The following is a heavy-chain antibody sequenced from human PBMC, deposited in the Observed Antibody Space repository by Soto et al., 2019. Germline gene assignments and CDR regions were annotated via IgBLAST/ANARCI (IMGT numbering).Heavy chain of an antibody. J-gene: IGHJ4*02. CDR1: GGSFSGYY. CDR3: ARRSTFYYDSSGYYV. D-gene: IGHD3-22*01. V-gene: IGHV4-34*01. Sequence: QVQLQQWGAGLLKPSETLSLTCAVYGGSFSGYYWSWIREPPGKGLEWIGEINHSGSTNYNPSLKSRVTISVDTSKNQFSLKLSSVTDADTAVYYCARRSTFYYDSSGYYVWGQGTLVTVSS. CDR2: INHSGST.